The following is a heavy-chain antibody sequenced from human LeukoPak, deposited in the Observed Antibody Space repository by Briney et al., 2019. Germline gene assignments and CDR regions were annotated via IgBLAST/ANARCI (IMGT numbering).Heavy chain of an antibody. V-gene: IGHV3-30*18. D-gene: IGHD3-22*01. CDR2: ISYDGSNK. J-gene: IGHJ3*02. Sequence: GGSLRLSCAASGFTFSSYGMHWVRQAPGKGLEWVAVISYDGSNKYYADSVKGRFTISRDNSKNTLYLQMNSLRAEDTAVYYCEKPSESSGPTPDAFDIWGQGTMVTVSS. CDR3: EKPSESSGPTPDAFDI. CDR1: GFTFSSYG.